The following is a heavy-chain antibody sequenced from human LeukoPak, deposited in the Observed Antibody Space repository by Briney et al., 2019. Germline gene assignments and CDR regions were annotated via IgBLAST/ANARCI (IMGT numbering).Heavy chain of an antibody. V-gene: IGHV3-23*01. J-gene: IGHJ4*02. CDR2: ISGSGGST. CDR1: GFSFSSYA. D-gene: IGHD3-22*01. Sequence: GGSLRLSCAASGFSFSSYAMSWVRQAPGKGLEWVSDISGSGGSTYYADSVKGRFTISRDNSKNTLYLQMNSLRAEDTAVYYCAKDNYYDSSGYEYWGQGTLVTVSS. CDR3: AKDNYYDSSGYEY.